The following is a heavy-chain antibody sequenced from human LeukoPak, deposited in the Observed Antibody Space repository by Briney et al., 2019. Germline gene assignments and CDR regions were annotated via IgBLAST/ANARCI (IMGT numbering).Heavy chain of an antibody. CDR2: INHSGST. CDR1: GGSFSGYY. J-gene: IGHJ5*02. CDR3: ARHPFQYPFDH. V-gene: IGHV4-34*01. Sequence: SETLSLTCADYGGSFSGYYWSWIRQPPGKGLEWIGEINHSGSTNYNPSLKSRVTISVDTSKNQFSLKLSSVTAADTAVYYCARHPFQYPFDHWGQGTVVSVSS. D-gene: IGHD2/OR15-2a*01.